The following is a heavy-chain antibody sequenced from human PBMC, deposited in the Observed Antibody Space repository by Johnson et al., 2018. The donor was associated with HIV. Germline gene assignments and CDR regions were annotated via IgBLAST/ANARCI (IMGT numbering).Heavy chain of an antibody. CDR3: AKEARRYYDILTSGAFDI. V-gene: IGHV3-11*04. J-gene: IGHJ3*02. CDR2: ISGSGNAI. D-gene: IGHD3-9*01. Sequence: QVQLVESGGGLVKPGGSLRLSCVASRLTLSDSYMSWIRQAPGKGLAWVSYISGSGNAIYYADSVRGRFPISRDKSKNTLYLQMNSLRAEDTAVYYCAKEARRYYDILTSGAFDIWGQGTMVTVSS. CDR1: RLTLSDSY.